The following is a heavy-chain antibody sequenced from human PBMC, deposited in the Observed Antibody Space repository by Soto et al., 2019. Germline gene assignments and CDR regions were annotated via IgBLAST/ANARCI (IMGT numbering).Heavy chain of an antibody. CDR1: GFTFSSYG. J-gene: IGHJ3*02. CDR3: AKGSGYLEDAFDI. V-gene: IGHV3-30*18. D-gene: IGHD3-3*01. CDR2: ISYDGSNK. Sequence: QVQLVESGGGVVQPGRSLRLSCAASGFTFSSYGMHWVRQAPGKGLEWVAVISYDGSNKYYADSVKGRFTISRDNSKNNLYLQMNSLRAEDTAVYYCAKGSGYLEDAFDIWGQGTMVTVSS.